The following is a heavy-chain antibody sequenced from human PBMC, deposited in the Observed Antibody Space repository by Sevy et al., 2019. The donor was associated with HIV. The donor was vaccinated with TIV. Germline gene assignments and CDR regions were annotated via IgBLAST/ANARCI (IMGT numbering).Heavy chain of an antibody. CDR1: GFTFSSYA. J-gene: IGHJ4*02. V-gene: IGHV3-30-3*01. D-gene: IGHD3-3*01. CDR2: ISYDGSNK. Sequence: GGSLILSCAASGFTFSSYAMHWVRQAPGKGLEWVAVISYDGSNKYYADSVKGRFTISRDNSKNTLYLQMNSLRAEDTAVYYCARDPGLRFLEWSFDYWGQGTLVTVSS. CDR3: ARDPGLRFLEWSFDY.